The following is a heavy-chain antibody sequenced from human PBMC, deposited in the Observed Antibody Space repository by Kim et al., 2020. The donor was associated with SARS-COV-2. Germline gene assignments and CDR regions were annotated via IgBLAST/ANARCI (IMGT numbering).Heavy chain of an antibody. CDR3: ARSAGPYDYYLDC. D-gene: IGHD3-16*01. CDR2: IYPGDSDT. J-gene: IGHJ4*02. Sequence: GESLKISCKGSGYNFPTYWIGWVRQMPGKGLEWMGIIYPGDSDTRYSPSFQGQVTISADKSPTTAYLQWSSLKASDTAMYYCARSAGPYDYYLDCWGQGTLVTVSS. CDR1: GYNFPTYW. V-gene: IGHV5-51*01.